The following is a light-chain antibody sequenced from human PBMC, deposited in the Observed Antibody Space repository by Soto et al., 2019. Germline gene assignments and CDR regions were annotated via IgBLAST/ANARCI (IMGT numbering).Light chain of an antibody. CDR1: SSNIGSAY. CDR3: AAWDDSLVV. Sequence: QPVLTQPTSASGTPGQTVTISCSGSSSNIGSAYIYWYQHLPGTAPKLLIYRNNQRPSGVPDRFSASKSGTSASLAISGLRSEDDADYYCAAWDDSLVVFGGGTKLTVL. CDR2: RNN. V-gene: IGLV1-47*01. J-gene: IGLJ2*01.